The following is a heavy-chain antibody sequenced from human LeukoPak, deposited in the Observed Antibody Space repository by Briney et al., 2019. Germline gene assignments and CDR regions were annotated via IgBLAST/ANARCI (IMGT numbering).Heavy chain of an antibody. CDR1: GFTFSSYE. CDR2: ISSSGSTI. D-gene: IGHD3-9*01. Sequence: GGSLRLSCAASGFTFSSYEMNWVRQAPGKGLEWVSYISSSGSTIYYADSVKGRFTISRDNAKNSLYLQMNSLRAEDTAVYYCARGDYDIGILKKPRLNWFDPWGQGTLVTVSS. J-gene: IGHJ5*02. CDR3: ARGDYDIGILKKPRLNWFDP. V-gene: IGHV3-48*03.